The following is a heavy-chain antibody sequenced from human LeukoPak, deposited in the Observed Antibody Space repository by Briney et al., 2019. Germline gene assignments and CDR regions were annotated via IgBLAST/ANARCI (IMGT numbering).Heavy chain of an antibody. CDR2: INPNIGGT. CDR3: ASLVREIDY. Sequence: GASVKVSCKASGYTFTGYFVHWVRQAPGQGLEWMGRINPNIGGTNYAQKFQGRVTMTRDTFISTAYMELSRLRSEDTAVYYCASLVREIDYWGQGTLVTVSS. D-gene: IGHD1-26*01. V-gene: IGHV1-2*06. J-gene: IGHJ4*02. CDR1: GYTFTGYF.